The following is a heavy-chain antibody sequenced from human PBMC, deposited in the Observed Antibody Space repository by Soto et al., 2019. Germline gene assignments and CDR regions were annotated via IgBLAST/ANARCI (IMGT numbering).Heavy chain of an antibody. CDR3: ARHIYDFWSGYYPLGGVSYYFDY. CDR1: GGSISSSSYY. CDR2: IYYSGST. D-gene: IGHD3-3*01. Sequence: PSETLSLTCTVSGGSISSSSYYWGWIRQPPGKGLEWIGSIYYSGSTYYNPSLKSRVTISVDTSKNQFSLKLSSVTAADTAVYYCARHIYDFWSGYYPLGGVSYYFDYWGQGTLVTVSS. V-gene: IGHV4-39*01. J-gene: IGHJ4*02.